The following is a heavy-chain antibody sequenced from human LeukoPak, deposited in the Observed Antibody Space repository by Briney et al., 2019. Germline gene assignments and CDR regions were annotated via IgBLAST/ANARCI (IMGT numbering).Heavy chain of an antibody. D-gene: IGHD2-2*01. Sequence: SETLSLTCAVYGGSFSGYYWSWIRQPPGKGLEWIGEINHSGSTNYNPSLKSRVTISVDTSKNQFSLKLSSVTAADTAVYYCARRLWDIVVVPAASFDYWGQGTLVTVSS. J-gene: IGHJ4*02. CDR1: GGSFSGYY. V-gene: IGHV4-34*01. CDR2: INHSGST. CDR3: ARRLWDIVVVPAASFDY.